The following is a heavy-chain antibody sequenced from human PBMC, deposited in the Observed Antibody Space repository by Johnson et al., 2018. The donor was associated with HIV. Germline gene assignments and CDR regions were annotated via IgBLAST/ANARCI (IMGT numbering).Heavy chain of an antibody. D-gene: IGHD2-8*02. CDR3: AREGGVHCTGGVCYRSTDAFGF. CDR1: GLTFSSYA. J-gene: IGHJ3*01. V-gene: IGHV3-30*04. CDR2: ISYDGSDK. Sequence: HVQLVESGGGVVQPGRSLRLSCAASGLTFSSYAMHWVRQAPAKGLEWVAVISYDGSDKYYAASVKGRFTISRDSSKNTLYLQMNTLRADDTAVYYCAREGGVHCTGGVCYRSTDAFGFWGQGTMVTVSS.